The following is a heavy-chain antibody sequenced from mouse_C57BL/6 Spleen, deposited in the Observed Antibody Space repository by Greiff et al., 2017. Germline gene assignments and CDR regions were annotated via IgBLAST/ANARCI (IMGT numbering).Heavy chain of an antibody. V-gene: IGHV1-7*01. Sequence: VQLQQSGAELVKPGASVKLSCKASGYTFTSYWMHWVKQRPGQGLEWIGYINPSSGYTKYNQKFKDKATLTADKSSSTAYMQRSSLTDEDSAFYYCASLIEDAMDYWGQGTSVTVSS. CDR1: GYTFTSYW. CDR3: ASLIEDAMDY. CDR2: INPSSGYT. J-gene: IGHJ4*01.